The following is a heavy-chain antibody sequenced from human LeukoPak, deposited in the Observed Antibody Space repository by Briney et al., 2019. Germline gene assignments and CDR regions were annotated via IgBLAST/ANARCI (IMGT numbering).Heavy chain of an antibody. CDR3: ARGLGYCSSTSCRAEDYYYYGMDV. V-gene: IGHV3-13*01. CDR2: IGTAGDT. D-gene: IGHD2-2*01. CDR1: GFTFSSYD. J-gene: IGHJ6*02. Sequence: GGSLRLSCAASGFTFSSYDMHWVRQATGKGLEWVSAIGTAGDTYYPGSVKGRFTISRENAKNSLYLQMNSLRAGDTAVYYCARGLGYCSSTSCRAEDYYYYGMDVWGQGTTVTVSS.